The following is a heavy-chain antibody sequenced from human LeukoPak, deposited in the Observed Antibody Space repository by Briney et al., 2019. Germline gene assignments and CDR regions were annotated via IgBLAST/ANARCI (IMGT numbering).Heavy chain of an antibody. D-gene: IGHD1-1*01. J-gene: IGHJ3*02. CDR1: GFSFSNYW. Sequence: PGGSLRLSCAASGFSFSNYWMGWVRQAPGKGLEWVANIKPDGTEKYYVDSVKGRFIISRDNAKNSLNLQMGSLRAEDTAVYYCARDPTTSQGSDAFDIWGQGTRVTVSS. CDR3: ARDPTTSQGSDAFDI. CDR2: IKPDGTEK. V-gene: IGHV3-7*01.